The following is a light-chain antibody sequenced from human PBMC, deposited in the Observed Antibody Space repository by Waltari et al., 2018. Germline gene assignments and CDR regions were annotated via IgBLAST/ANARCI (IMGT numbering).Light chain of an antibody. J-gene: IGKJ5*01. Sequence: DIQMTQSPSSLSSSIGDRVTITCQASQDITEYLNWYQQKPGKAPNLLIYDASNLEAGVPSRFSGSGSGTDFSLIISSLHPEDIATYYCQQYADLPITFGQGTRLEIK. CDR3: QQYADLPIT. CDR2: DAS. V-gene: IGKV1-33*01. CDR1: QDITEY.